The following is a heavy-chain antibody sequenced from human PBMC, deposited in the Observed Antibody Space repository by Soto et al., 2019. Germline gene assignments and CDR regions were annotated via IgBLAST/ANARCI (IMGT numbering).Heavy chain of an antibody. CDR1: GYTFTSYD. D-gene: IGHD3-9*01. V-gene: IGHV1-8*02. CDR2: VTPRNGDT. Sequence: QVQLVQSGAEMKKPGASVKVSCKASGYTFTSYDINWVRQAAGQGPEWMGSVTPRNGDTAFAQKYQGRVTVTSNTSMSTVYMELSNLRSDDTAVYYCARGGSDWARRHYFDSWGQGTLVTVSS. J-gene: IGHJ4*02. CDR3: ARGGSDWARRHYFDS.